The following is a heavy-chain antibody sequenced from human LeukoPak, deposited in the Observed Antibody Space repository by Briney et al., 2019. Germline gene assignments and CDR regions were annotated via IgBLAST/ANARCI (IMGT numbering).Heavy chain of an antibody. Sequence: PGGSLRLSCAASGFTFSSYVMSWVRQTPGKGLEWVSAISGSSGSTYSADSVKGRFTISRDNSKNTLYLQMNSLRAEDTAVYYCAQQSGSRFDYWGQGTLVTVSS. J-gene: IGHJ4*02. CDR3: AQQSGSRFDY. CDR1: GFTFSSYV. CDR2: ISGSSGST. V-gene: IGHV3-23*01. D-gene: IGHD1-26*01.